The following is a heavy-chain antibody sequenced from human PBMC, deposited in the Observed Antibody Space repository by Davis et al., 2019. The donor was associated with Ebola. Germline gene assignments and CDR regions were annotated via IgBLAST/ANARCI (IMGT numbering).Heavy chain of an antibody. CDR3: ARDSDDYSFDY. V-gene: IGHV3-48*01. CDR1: GFTFSSYC. Sequence: GESLKISCAASGFTFSSYCMSWVRQAPGKWLEWVSYISTGSSTIYYADSVKGRFTISRDNAKNSLYLQMNSLRPEDTAVYYCARDSDDYSFDYWGQGTLVTVSS. CDR2: ISTGSSTI. J-gene: IGHJ4*02. D-gene: IGHD4-11*01.